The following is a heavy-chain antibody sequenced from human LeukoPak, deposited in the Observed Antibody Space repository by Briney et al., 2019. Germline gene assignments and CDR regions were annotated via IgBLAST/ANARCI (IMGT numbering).Heavy chain of an antibody. D-gene: IGHD6-6*01. CDR3: ARTRPEFNY. J-gene: IGHJ4*02. Sequence: PSETLSVTCTVSGCSLSSGGYYWSWLRQHPGKGLEGIGYTYYSENTYYSQYRKTRVNITLNRSNSQFTLRLSSATAADTAVYNCARTRPEFNYWGQGTLVTVSS. CDR2: TYYSENT. CDR1: GCSLSSGGYY. V-gene: IGHV4-31*03.